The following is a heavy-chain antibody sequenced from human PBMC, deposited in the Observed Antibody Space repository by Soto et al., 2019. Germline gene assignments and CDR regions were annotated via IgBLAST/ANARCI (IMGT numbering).Heavy chain of an antibody. CDR3: ARHLNGVATIGY. V-gene: IGHV4-61*01. J-gene: IGHJ4*02. Sequence: SETLSLTCTVSGASISSGSYYWSWIRQPPGKGLEWVGNIFHSGTTNYNPSLKSRLFMSVDAPINQFSLRLSSVTAADTAFYFCARHLNGVATIGYWGQGTLVTVSS. CDR1: GASISSGSYY. CDR2: IFHSGTT. D-gene: IGHD5-12*01.